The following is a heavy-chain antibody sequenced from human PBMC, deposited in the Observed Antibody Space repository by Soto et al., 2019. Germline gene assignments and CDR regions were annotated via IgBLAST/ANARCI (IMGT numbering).Heavy chain of an antibody. CDR2: VSWNSGNI. Sequence: EVQLVESGGGLVQPGKSLRLSCAASGFTFDDDAMHWVRQAPGKGLEWVSGVSWNSGNIDYVDSVKGRFTISRDNAKNSLYLQMNSLRAEDTALYYCAKGNEYGDYVLNDAFDIWGQGTMVTVSS. CDR1: GFTFDDDA. V-gene: IGHV3-9*01. J-gene: IGHJ3*02. D-gene: IGHD4-17*01. CDR3: AKGNEYGDYVLNDAFDI.